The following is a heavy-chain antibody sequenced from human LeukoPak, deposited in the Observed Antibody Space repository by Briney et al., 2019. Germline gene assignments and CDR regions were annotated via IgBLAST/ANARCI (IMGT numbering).Heavy chain of an antibody. CDR2: INSDGSTT. Sequence: GGSLRLSCVGSGVSFSSYWMHWVRQAPGKGLVWVARINSDGSTTSYADSVKGRFTISRGNAKNSLYLQMNSLTAGDAAVYYCASTIAGREYWGQGTLVTVSS. CDR3: ASTIAGREY. V-gene: IGHV3-74*01. D-gene: IGHD6-6*01. J-gene: IGHJ4*02. CDR1: GVSFSSYW.